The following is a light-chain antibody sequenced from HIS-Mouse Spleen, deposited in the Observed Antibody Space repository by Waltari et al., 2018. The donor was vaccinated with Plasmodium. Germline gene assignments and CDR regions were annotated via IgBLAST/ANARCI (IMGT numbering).Light chain of an antibody. CDR1: ASPKKY. CDR2: EDS. V-gene: IGLV3-10*01. Sequence: SYELTQPPSVSVSPGQTARITCPGDASPKKYAYWYQQKSGQAPGLVIYEDSKRPSGIPERFSGSSSGTMATLTISGAQVEDEADYYCYSTDSSGNHRVFGGGTKLTVL. CDR3: YSTDSSGNHRV. J-gene: IGLJ3*02.